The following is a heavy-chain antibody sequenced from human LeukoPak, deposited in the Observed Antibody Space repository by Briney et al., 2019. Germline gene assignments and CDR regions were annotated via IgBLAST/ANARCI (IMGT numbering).Heavy chain of an antibody. CDR3: ARDGQEMATLTFDP. CDR1: GGTFSSYA. V-gene: IGHV1-69*04. CDR2: IIPILGIA. J-gene: IGHJ5*02. D-gene: IGHD4-4*01. Sequence: SVKVSCKASGGTFSSYAISWVRQAPGQGLEWMGRIIPILGIANYAQKFQGRVTITADKSTSTAYMELSSLRSEDTAVYYCARDGQEMATLTFDPWGQGTLVTVSS.